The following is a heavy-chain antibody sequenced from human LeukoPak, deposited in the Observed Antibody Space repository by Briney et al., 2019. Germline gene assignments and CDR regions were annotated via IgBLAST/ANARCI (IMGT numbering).Heavy chain of an antibody. CDR2: ISGSGGST. CDR1: GFTFSSYS. CDR3: ATYRQIQVPFEF. Sequence: PGGSLRLACAASGFTFSSYSMSWVRQAPGKGLEWVSAISGSGGSTYYADSVKGRFTISRDNSKNTLYLQMNSLRAEDTAVYYCATYRQIQVPFEFWGQGTLVTVSS. D-gene: IGHD5-18*01. J-gene: IGHJ4*02. V-gene: IGHV3-23*01.